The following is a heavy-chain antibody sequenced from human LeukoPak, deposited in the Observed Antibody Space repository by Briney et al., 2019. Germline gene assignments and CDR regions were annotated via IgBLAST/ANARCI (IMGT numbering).Heavy chain of an antibody. CDR2: IYYSGNT. CDR3: VRPSYSSSSFGY. J-gene: IGHJ4*02. CDR1: GASISSTSYY. Sequence: SSETLSLTCTVSGASISSTSYYWGWIRQPPGKGLEWIGSIYYSGNTYYNPSLKSRVTISVDTSRNQFSLKLSAVTAADTAVYSYVRPSYSSSSFGYWGQGTLVTVSS. D-gene: IGHD6-6*01. V-gene: IGHV4-39*01.